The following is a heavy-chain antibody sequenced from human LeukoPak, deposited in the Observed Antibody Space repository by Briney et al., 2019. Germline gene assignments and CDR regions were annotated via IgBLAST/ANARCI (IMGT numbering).Heavy chain of an antibody. CDR1: GFTFSSYS. J-gene: IGHJ4*02. CDR2: ISSSSSYI. CDR3: ARAGYGDYAFYEYVDY. Sequence: GGSLRLSCAASGFTFSSYSMNWVRQAPGKGLEWVSSISSSSSYIYYADSVKGRFTISRDNAKNSLYLQMNSLRAEDTAVYYCARAGYGDYAFYEYVDYWGQGTLVTVSS. V-gene: IGHV3-21*01. D-gene: IGHD4-17*01.